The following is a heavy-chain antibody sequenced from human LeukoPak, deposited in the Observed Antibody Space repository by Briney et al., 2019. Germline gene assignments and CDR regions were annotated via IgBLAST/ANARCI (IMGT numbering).Heavy chain of an antibody. CDR1: GGSFSGYY. J-gene: IGHJ6*02. CDR2: IYYSGST. D-gene: IGHD4-17*01. Sequence: SETLSLTCAVYGGSFSGYYWSWIRQPPGKGLEWIGYIYYSGSTNYNPSLKSRVTISVDTSKDQFSLKLSSVTAADTAVYYCARGYGDYQYYYYGMDVWGQGTTVTVPS. CDR3: ARGYGDYQYYYYGMDV. V-gene: IGHV4-59*12.